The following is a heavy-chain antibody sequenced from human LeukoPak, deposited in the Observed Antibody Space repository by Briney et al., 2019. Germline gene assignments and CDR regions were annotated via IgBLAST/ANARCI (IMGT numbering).Heavy chain of an antibody. CDR2: NNHSGST. CDR3: ARGPSVADSPPFDY. V-gene: IGHV4-34*01. Sequence: SETLLLTCAGYGRYFSGYYWSWIRQPPGKVLERIGENNHSGSTNYKPSLKSRVTISVDTSKNQFCLKLSSVTAADTAVYYCARGPSVADSPPFDYWSQGTLVTVHS. J-gene: IGHJ4*02. CDR1: GRYFSGYY. D-gene: IGHD6-19*01.